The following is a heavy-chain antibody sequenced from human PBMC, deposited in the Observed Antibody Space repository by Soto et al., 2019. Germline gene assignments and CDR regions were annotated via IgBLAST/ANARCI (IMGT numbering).Heavy chain of an antibody. Sequence: GGSLRLSCAASGFTFSSYWMSLVRQAPGKGLEWVANIKQDGSEKYYVDSVKGRFTISRDNAKNSLYLQMNSLRAEDTAVYYCARDRGAYYDFWSGYYTPYYYYYMDVWGKGTTVTVSS. D-gene: IGHD3-3*01. J-gene: IGHJ6*03. CDR2: IKQDGSEK. V-gene: IGHV3-7*01. CDR3: ARDRGAYYDFWSGYYTPYYYYYMDV. CDR1: GFTFSSYW.